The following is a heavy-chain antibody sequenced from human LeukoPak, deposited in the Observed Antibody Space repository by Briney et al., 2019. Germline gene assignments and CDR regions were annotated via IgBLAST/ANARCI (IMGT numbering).Heavy chain of an antibody. CDR2: ISYVGRKK. Sequence: GRSLRLSCAASGFTFTSYGMHWVSQAPGKGLGWVAVISYVGRKKNYADSVKGRVTISRDNSKNTLYLEMNSLRAEDTAVHYCAAAGGGGWYWGPLDFWGQGTLVTVSS. CDR3: AAAGGGGWYWGPLDF. CDR1: GFTFTSYG. V-gene: IGHV3-30*03. D-gene: IGHD6-19*01. J-gene: IGHJ4*02.